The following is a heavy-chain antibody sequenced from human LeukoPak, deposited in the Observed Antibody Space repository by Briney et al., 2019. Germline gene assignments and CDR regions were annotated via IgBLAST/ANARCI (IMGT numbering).Heavy chain of an antibody. J-gene: IGHJ4*02. CDR3: ARGRPSRYYYDSSGYYFGY. CDR1: GFTFSSYA. CDR2: ISGSGGST. V-gene: IGHV3-23*01. Sequence: GGSLRLSCAASGFTFSSYAMSWVRQAPGKGLEWVSAISGSGGSTYYADSVKGRFAISRDNAKNTLYLQMNSLRAEDTAVYYCARGRPSRYYYDSSGYYFGYWGQGTLVTVSS. D-gene: IGHD3-22*01.